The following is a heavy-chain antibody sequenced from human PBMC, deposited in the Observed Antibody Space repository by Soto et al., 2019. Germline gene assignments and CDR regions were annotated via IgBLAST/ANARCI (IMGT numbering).Heavy chain of an antibody. CDR2: ISFDGKTT. CDR1: GFTFSNYV. J-gene: IGHJ4*02. Sequence: QVQLVESGGAVVQPGRSLRLSCGASGFTFSNYVMHWVRQPPGRGPEWVASISFDGKTTYYGDSVKGRVTASRDNSKGMLFLQEDRLRTDDTAVFYCTKDRFAQTGAACRAPPYFDHWGQGTLVSVSS. D-gene: IGHD1-1*01. V-gene: IGHV3-30*18. CDR3: TKDRFAQTGAACRAPPYFDH.